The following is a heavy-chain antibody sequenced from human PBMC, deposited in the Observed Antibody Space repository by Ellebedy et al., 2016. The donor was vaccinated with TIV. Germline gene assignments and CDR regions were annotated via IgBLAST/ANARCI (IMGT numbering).Heavy chain of an antibody. D-gene: IGHD3-22*01. CDR1: GGSISSGDYY. J-gene: IGHJ2*01. CDR2: IYYSGSA. CDR3: ARGMKDSSGYFYWYFDL. V-gene: IGHV4-31*03. Sequence: MPSETLSLTCTVSGGSISSGDYYWSWIRQHPGKGLEWIGYIYYSGSAYYNLSLKSRVTISLDTSKNQFSLKLSSVTAADTAVYYCARGMKDSSGYFYWYFDLWGRGTLVTVSS.